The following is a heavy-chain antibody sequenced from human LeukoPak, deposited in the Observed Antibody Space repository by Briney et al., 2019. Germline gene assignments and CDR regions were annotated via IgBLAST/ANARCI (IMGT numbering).Heavy chain of an antibody. Sequence: PGGSLRLSCAVSGFTVSENYMSWVRQAPGKGLEWVSTIYSGGLTYYADPAKGKFTISRDNSKNTLYLQMSSLRAEDTAVYYCVRDRWPGLGDFWGQGTTVTVSS. CDR2: IYSGGLT. D-gene: IGHD6-19*01. CDR1: GFTVSENY. J-gene: IGHJ6*02. CDR3: VRDRWPGLGDF. V-gene: IGHV3-66*01.